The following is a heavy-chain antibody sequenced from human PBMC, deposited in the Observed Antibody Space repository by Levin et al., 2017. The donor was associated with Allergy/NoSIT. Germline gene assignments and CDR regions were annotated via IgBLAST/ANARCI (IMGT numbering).Heavy chain of an antibody. Sequence: GASVKVSCKGSGSSFTNYWIGWVRQMPGKGLEWMGIIYPGDSDTRYSPSFQGQVTISADKSISTAYLQWSSPKASDTAMYYCAWTLCSGGSCYYHYWGQGTLVTVSS. V-gene: IGHV5-51*01. CDR1: GSSFTNYW. D-gene: IGHD2-15*01. CDR3: AWTLCSGGSCYYHY. J-gene: IGHJ4*02. CDR2: IYPGDSDT.